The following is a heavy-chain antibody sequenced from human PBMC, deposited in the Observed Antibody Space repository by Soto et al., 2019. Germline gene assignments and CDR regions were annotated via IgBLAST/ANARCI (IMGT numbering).Heavy chain of an antibody. Sequence: QVQLVQSGTEVKKPGASVKVSCKTSGYTFTTYAMHWVRQAPGQRLEWMGWINAGNGDTEHSQKFQGRVTITRDTSASTAYMELSSLRSEDTAVYYCARELSSGDDAFDIWGQGTMITVSS. CDR2: INAGNGDT. CDR3: ARELSSGDDAFDI. CDR1: GYTFTTYA. J-gene: IGHJ3*02. V-gene: IGHV1-3*01. D-gene: IGHD6-19*01.